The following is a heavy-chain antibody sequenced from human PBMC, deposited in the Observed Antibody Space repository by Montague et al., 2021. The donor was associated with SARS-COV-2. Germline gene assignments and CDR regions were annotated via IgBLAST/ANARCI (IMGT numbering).Heavy chain of an antibody. CDR3: ARRRSDASRCERTYYSDS. J-gene: IGHJ4*02. CDR1: GGSISSGDFY. CDR2: IYYNGST. Sequence: SETLSLTCSVSGGSISSGDFYWSWLRQPPGRGLEWIGNIYYNGSTNYNPSLKSRVSIYADKSKNPLSLELVSVTAADTAVYYCARRRSDASRCERTYYSDSWGQGTLVTVSS. D-gene: IGHD1-7*01. V-gene: IGHV4-39*01.